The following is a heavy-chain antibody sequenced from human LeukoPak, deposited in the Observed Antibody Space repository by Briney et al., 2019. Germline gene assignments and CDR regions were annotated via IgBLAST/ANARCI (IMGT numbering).Heavy chain of an antibody. V-gene: IGHV3-15*07. CDR1: GFSFSNAW. Sequence: GGSLRLSCAASGFSFSNAWMDWVRQAPGKGLEWVGHIKRKTDGGTTDYAAPVKGRFTISRDDSKNTLYLQMNSLKTDDTAVYYCTTPGSDYSYLWGQGTLVTVSS. D-gene: IGHD3-10*01. J-gene: IGHJ5*02. CDR3: TTPGSDYSYL. CDR2: IKRKTDGGTT.